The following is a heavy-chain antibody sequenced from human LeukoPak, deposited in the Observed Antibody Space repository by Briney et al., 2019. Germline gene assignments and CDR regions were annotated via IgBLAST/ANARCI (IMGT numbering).Heavy chain of an antibody. CDR3: AREGSGYAFGDY. CDR1: GYTFTSYA. Sequence: ASVKVSRKASGYTFTSYAMHWMRQAPGQRLEWMGWINAGNGNTKYSQKFQGRVTITRDTSASTAYMELSSLRSEDTAVYYCAREGSGYAFGDYWGQGTLVTVSS. D-gene: IGHD5-12*01. CDR2: INAGNGNT. J-gene: IGHJ4*02. V-gene: IGHV1-3*01.